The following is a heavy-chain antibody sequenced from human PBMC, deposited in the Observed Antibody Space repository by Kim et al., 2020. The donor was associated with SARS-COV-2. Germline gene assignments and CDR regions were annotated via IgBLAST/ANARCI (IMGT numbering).Heavy chain of an antibody. CDR3: ARRVATIEGDYYYYYGMDV. Sequence: GESLQISCKGSGYRFTSYWIGWVRQMPGKGLEWMGIIYPGDSDTRYSPSFQGQVTISADKSISTAYLQWSSLKASDNAMYYCARRVATIEGDYYYYYGMDVWGQGTTVTVSS. D-gene: IGHD5-12*01. J-gene: IGHJ6*02. CDR1: GYRFTSYW. V-gene: IGHV5-51*01. CDR2: IYPGDSDT.